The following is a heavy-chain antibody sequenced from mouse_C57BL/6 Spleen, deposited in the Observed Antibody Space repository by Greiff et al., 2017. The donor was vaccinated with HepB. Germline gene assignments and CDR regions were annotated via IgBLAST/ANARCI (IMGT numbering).Heavy chain of an antibody. CDR2: INPNYGTT. D-gene: IGHD1-1*02. CDR3: ARSGGGSYGYFDD. Sequence: VQLQQPGPELVKPGASVKISCKASGYSFTDYYMNWVKQSHGKSLEWIGVINPNYGTTSYNQKFKGKATLTVDQSSSTAYMQLNSLTSEDSAVYYCARSGGGSYGYFDDWGKGTTVTVSS. J-gene: IGHJ1*03. CDR1: GYSFTDYY. V-gene: IGHV1-39*01.